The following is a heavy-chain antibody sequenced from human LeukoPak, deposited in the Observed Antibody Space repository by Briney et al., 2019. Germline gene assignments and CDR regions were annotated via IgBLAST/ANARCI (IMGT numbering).Heavy chain of an antibody. CDR2: MYYSGST. J-gene: IGHJ4*02. V-gene: IGHV4-39*01. Sequence: PSETLSLTCTISGVSFSNSDYYWGWVRQPPGKGLEWLATMYYSGSTYYNPSLRSRLTLSADTSKNQITLKLSSVTAADTAVYCCARQMYGFLYPDFWGQGTLVAVSS. CDR1: GVSFSNSDYY. CDR3: ARQMYGFLYPDF. D-gene: IGHD3-10*01.